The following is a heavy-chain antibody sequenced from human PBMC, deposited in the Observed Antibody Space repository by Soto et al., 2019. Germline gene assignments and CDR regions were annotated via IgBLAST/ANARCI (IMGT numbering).Heavy chain of an antibody. CDR3: ANWYSTYYDFWSGYDPSYFDY. CDR2: ISGSGGST. Sequence: GGSLRLSCAASGFTFSSYAMSWVRQAPGKGLEWVSAISGSGGSTYYADSVKGRFTISRDNSKNTLYLQMNSLRAEDTAVYYCANWYSTYYDFWSGYDPSYFDYWGQGTLVTSPQ. CDR1: GFTFSSYA. V-gene: IGHV3-23*01. J-gene: IGHJ4*02. D-gene: IGHD3-3*01.